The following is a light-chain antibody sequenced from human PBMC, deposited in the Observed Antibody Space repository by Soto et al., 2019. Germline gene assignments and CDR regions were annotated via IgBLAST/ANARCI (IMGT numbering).Light chain of an antibody. Sequence: EIVLTQSPATLSLSPGERATLSCRASQSVSSYLAWYQQKPGQAPRLLIYDASNRATGIPARFSGSGSGTDFPLTIRSLEPEDFAVYYCQQRSNWPLFTFGPGTKVDIK. CDR3: QQRSNWPLFT. V-gene: IGKV3-11*01. J-gene: IGKJ3*01. CDR1: QSVSSY. CDR2: DAS.